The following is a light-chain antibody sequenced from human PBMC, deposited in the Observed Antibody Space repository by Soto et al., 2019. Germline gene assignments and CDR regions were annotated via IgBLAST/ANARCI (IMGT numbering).Light chain of an antibody. J-gene: IGLJ3*02. CDR1: SSDVGSYKF. CDR2: EGS. CDR3: AAWDDTLNGGV. Sequence: QSVLTQPASVSGSPGQSITISCTGTSSDVGSYKFVSWYQQYPGKAPKLMIYEGSKRPSGVSDRFSGSKSGNTASLTISGLQAEDEADYYCAAWDDTLNGGVFGGGTKLTVL. V-gene: IGLV2-23*01.